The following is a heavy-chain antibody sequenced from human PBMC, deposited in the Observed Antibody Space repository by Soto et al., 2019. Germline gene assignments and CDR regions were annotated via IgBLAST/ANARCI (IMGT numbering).Heavy chain of an antibody. CDR3: ARDCGGDCSIYYYGMDV. Sequence: QVQLVQSGAEVKKPGSSVKVSCKASGGTFSSYAISWVRQAPGQGLEWMGGIIPIFGTANYAQKFQGRVTITADESTSTAYMELSILRSEDTAVYYCARDCGGDCSIYYYGMDVWGQGTTVTVSS. CDR2: IIPIFGTA. V-gene: IGHV1-69*01. D-gene: IGHD2-21*02. J-gene: IGHJ6*02. CDR1: GGTFSSYA.